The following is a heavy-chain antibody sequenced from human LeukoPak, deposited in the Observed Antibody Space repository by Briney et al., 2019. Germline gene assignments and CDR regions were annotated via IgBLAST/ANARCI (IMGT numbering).Heavy chain of an antibody. D-gene: IGHD2-2*01. Sequence: ASVKVSCKASGYTFTSYGISWVRQAPGQGLEWMGCISAYSGNRNYAQKLQGRVTMTTDTSTSTAYMELRSLRSDDTAVYYCARVEAYCTRTSCHDYWGQGTLVTVSS. J-gene: IGHJ4*02. CDR2: ISAYSGNR. CDR1: GYTFTSYG. CDR3: ARVEAYCTRTSCHDY. V-gene: IGHV1-18*01.